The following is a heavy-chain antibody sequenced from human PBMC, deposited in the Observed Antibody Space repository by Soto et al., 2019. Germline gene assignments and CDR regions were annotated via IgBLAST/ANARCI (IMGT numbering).Heavy chain of an antibody. CDR3: ASPHTAMVNYPYYYGMDV. CDR2: ISSSSSYI. CDR1: GFTFSSYS. D-gene: IGHD5-18*01. V-gene: IGHV3-21*01. J-gene: IGHJ6*02. Sequence: GGSLRLSCAASGFTFSSYSMNWVRQAPGKGLEWVSSISSSSSYIYYADSVKGRFTISRDNAKNSLYLQMNSLRAEDTAVYYCASPHTAMVNYPYYYGMDVWGQGTTVTVSS.